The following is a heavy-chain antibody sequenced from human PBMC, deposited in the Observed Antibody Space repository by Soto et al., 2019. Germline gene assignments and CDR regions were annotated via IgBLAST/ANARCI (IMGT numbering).Heavy chain of an antibody. Sequence: QVQLVQSGAAVGKPGASVKVSCKASGYSFFSYYIHWVRQAPGQGLGWMGRFLASGGNTDYSQRFRGTGSMTRDTSTTNTVSLELTSLTSDDTAVYYCARGGATIFGVIDSWGQGTRVTVSS. J-gene: IGHJ4*02. D-gene: IGHD3-3*02. CDR3: ARGGATIFGVIDS. V-gene: IGHV1-46*01. CDR2: FLASGGNT. CDR1: GYSFFSYY.